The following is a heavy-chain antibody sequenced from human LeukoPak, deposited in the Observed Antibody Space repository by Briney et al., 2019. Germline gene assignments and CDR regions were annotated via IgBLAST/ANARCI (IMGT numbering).Heavy chain of an antibody. CDR2: INPKSDFT. V-gene: IGHV1-2*02. D-gene: IGHD3-16*01. J-gene: IGHJ2*01. CDR1: GYIFSDYY. Sequence: ASVKVSCKAPGYIFSDYYIHWVRQAPGQGLEWMGLINPKSDFTDYSQKFQGRVTMTRDTSIGTAYMELSRLRSDDTAVYYCARPQGAHYWYFDLWGRGSLVTVSS. CDR3: ARPQGAHYWYFDL.